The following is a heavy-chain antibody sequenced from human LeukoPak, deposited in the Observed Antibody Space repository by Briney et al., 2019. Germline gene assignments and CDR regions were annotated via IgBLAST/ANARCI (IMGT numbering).Heavy chain of an antibody. V-gene: IGHV3-23*01. D-gene: IGHD2-21*02. CDR1: GFTFSSYA. Sequence: GGSLRLSCAASGFTFSSYAMSWVRQAPGKGLEWVSAISGSGGSTYHADSVKGRFTVSRDNSKNTLYLQMNSLRAEDTAVYYCAKFTVSCGGDCYAHFDYWGQGTLVTVSS. J-gene: IGHJ4*02. CDR2: ISGSGGST. CDR3: AKFTVSCGGDCYAHFDY.